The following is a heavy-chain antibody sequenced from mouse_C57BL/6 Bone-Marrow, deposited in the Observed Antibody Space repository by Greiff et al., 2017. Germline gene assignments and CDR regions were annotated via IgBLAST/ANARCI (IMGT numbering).Heavy chain of an antibody. Sequence: VQLQQPGAELVMPGASVKLSCKASGYTFTSYWMHWVKQRPGQGLEWIGEIDPSDSYTKYNQKFKGKFTLTVDKSSSTAYMQLSSLTSEDSAVYYCAKTAQAWEFAYWGQGTLVTVSA. CDR1: GYTFTSYW. D-gene: IGHD3-2*02. CDR2: IDPSDSYT. V-gene: IGHV1-69*01. J-gene: IGHJ3*01. CDR3: AKTAQAWEFAY.